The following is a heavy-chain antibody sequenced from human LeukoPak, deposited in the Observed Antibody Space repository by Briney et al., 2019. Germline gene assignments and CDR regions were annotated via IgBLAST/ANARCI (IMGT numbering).Heavy chain of an antibody. J-gene: IGHJ4*02. D-gene: IGHD1-1*01. Sequence: GGSLRLSCAASGFTFSSYSMNWVRQAPGKGLEWLSYISGNGRDIQYADPVKGRFTISRDNAKNLLSLQMDSLRVEDTAIYYCARDPRTVQIWGQGTLVTVSS. V-gene: IGHV3-21*05. CDR3: ARDPRTVQI. CDR1: GFTFSSYS. CDR2: ISGNGRDI.